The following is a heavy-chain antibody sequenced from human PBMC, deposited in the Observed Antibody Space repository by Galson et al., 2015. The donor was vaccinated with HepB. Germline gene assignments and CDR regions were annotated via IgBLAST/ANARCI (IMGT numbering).Heavy chain of an antibody. CDR1: GYTFTSYY. J-gene: IGHJ5*02. Sequence: SVKVSCKXSGYTFTSYYMHWVRQAPGQGLEWMGIINPSGGSTSYAQKFQGRVTMTRDTSTSTVYMELSSLRSEDTAVYYCARDSRGYCSGGSCYARYWFDPWXQGXXXTVSS. D-gene: IGHD2-15*01. V-gene: IGHV1-46*01. CDR2: INPSGGST. CDR3: ARDSRGYCSGGSCYARYWFDP.